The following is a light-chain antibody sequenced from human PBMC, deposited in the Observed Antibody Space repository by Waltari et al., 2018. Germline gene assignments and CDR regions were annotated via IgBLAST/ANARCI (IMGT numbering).Light chain of an antibody. J-gene: IGLJ1*01. CDR3: CSYAGSSTYV. Sequence: QPAPTQPASVSGSPGQSSTISCTGTSSDVGSNNLVSWYQQHPGKAPKLMIYEGSKRPSGVSNRFSGSKSGNTASLTISGLQAEDEADYYCCSYAGSSTYVFGTGTKVTVL. V-gene: IGLV2-23*01. CDR2: EGS. CDR1: SSDVGSNNL.